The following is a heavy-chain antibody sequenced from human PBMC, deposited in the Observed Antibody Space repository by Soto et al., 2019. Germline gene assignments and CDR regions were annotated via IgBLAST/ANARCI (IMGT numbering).Heavy chain of an antibody. D-gene: IGHD3-22*01. J-gene: IGHJ5*02. CDR2: IFYSGGT. CDR3: ARQASGYYYGWFDP. Sequence: PSETLSLTCTVSGGSILDSTYYWAWIRQSPGKGLEWIGAIFYSGGTFYTPSLKSRVTMSVDTSNNQFSLKLSSVTAADTAVYYCARQASGYYYGWFDPWGQGTPVTSPQ. CDR1: GGSILDSTYY. V-gene: IGHV4-39*01.